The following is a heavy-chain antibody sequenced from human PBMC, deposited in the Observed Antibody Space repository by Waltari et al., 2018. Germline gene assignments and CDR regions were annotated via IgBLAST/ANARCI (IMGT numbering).Heavy chain of an antibody. CDR1: GGTFSSYA. V-gene: IGHV1-69*05. J-gene: IGHJ6*03. CDR3: ARDHSETYSNYYYYMDV. Sequence: QVQLVQSGAEVKKPGSSVKVSCKASGGTFSSYAISWVRQAPGQGLEWMGGIIPIFGTANYAQKFQGRVTMTTDESTSTAYMELSSLRSEDTAVYYCARDHSETYSNYYYYMDVWGKGTTVTVSS. CDR2: IIPIFGTA. D-gene: IGHD4-4*01.